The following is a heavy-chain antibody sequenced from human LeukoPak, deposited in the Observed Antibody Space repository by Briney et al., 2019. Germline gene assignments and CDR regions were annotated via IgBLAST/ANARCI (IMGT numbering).Heavy chain of an antibody. Sequence: PGGSLRLSCAASGFTFSTFGMSWVRRAPGKGPEWVSGITGSGATTYYADSVKGRFTISRDNSQNTPYLQMNTLRAEDTAVYYCAKVVSGFHFDCWGQGTLVTVSS. V-gene: IGHV3-23*01. CDR3: AKVVSGFHFDC. D-gene: IGHD1-26*01. CDR1: GFTFSTFG. J-gene: IGHJ4*02. CDR2: ITGSGATT.